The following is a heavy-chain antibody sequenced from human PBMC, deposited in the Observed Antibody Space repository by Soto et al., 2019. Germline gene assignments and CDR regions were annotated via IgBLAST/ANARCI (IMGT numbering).Heavy chain of an antibody. CDR1: GYTFTSYY. V-gene: IGHV1-46*01. CDR3: ARDIRFLEWLLPNLDY. CDR2: INPSGGST. D-gene: IGHD3-3*01. J-gene: IGHJ4*02. Sequence: GASVKVSCKASGYTFTSYYMHWVRQAPGQGLEWMGIINPSGGSTSYAQKFQGRVTMTRDTSTSTVYMEPSSLRSEDTAVYYCARDIRFLEWLLPNLDYWGQGTLVTVSS.